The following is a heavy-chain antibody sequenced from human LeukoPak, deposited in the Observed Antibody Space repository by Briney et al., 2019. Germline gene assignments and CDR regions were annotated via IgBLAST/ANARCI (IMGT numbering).Heavy chain of an antibody. CDR1: GFTFSSYL. J-gene: IGHJ4*02. V-gene: IGHV3-7*04. D-gene: IGHD1-26*01. Sequence: PGGSLRLSYAASGFTFSSYLLSWVRQAPGKGLEWVANIKQDGSVKNYVDSVKGRFTISRDNAKNSLYLQMNSLRSEDTAMFYCARGVGQPLPFDNWGERSLVTVSS. CDR2: IKQDGSVK. CDR3: ARGVGQPLPFDN.